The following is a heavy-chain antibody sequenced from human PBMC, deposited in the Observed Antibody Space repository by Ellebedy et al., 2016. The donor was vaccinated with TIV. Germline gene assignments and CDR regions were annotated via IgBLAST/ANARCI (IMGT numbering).Heavy chain of an antibody. CDR3: ARDQSLIGFDP. D-gene: IGHD3-16*01. J-gene: IGHJ5*02. CDR1: GGTFSSYA. Sequence: SVKVSCXASGGTFSSYAISWVRQAPGQGLEWMGGIIPIFGTANYAQKFQGRVTITADKSTSTAYMELSSLRSEDTAVYYCARDQSLIGFDPWGQGTLVTVSS. V-gene: IGHV1-69*06. CDR2: IIPIFGTA.